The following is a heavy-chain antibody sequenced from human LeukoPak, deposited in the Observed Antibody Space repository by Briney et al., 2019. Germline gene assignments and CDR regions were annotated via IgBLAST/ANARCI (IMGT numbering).Heavy chain of an antibody. V-gene: IGHV4-59*01. CDR2: IYYSGTT. CDR3: ARGVYIAAAQYGY. J-gene: IGHJ4*02. CDR1: DGSISSYY. Sequence: PSETLSLTCTVSDGSISSYYWSWIRQPPGKGLERIGYIYYSGTTNYNPSLKSRVTISVDTSKNQFSLKLSSVTAADTAVYYCARGVYIAAAQYGYWGQGTLVTVSS. D-gene: IGHD6-13*01.